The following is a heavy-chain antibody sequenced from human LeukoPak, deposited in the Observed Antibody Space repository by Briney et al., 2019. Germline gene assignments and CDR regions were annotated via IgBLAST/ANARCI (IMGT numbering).Heavy chain of an antibody. V-gene: IGHV4-59*08. CDR1: GGSISSYY. Sequence: SETLSLTCTVSGGSISSYYWSWIRQPPGEGLEWIGYIYYSGSTNYNPSLKSRVTISVDTSKNQFSLKLSSVTAADTAVYYCARLGGPGAFDIWGQGTMVTVSS. D-gene: IGHD3-3*01. CDR2: IYYSGST. J-gene: IGHJ3*02. CDR3: ARLGGPGAFDI.